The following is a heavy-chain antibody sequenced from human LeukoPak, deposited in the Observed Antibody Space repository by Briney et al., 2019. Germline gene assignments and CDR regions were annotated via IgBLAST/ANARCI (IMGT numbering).Heavy chain of an antibody. CDR3: ARASHNSGWYNYLEH. Sequence: PSETLSLTCAVSGYSISSGYYWGWIRQPPAKGLVWIGSIYHSGSTYYNPSLKSRVTISVDTSKNQLSLKVSSVTAADTAVYYCARASHNSGWYNYLEHWGQGTLVTVSS. D-gene: IGHD6-19*01. J-gene: IGHJ4*02. V-gene: IGHV4-38-2*01. CDR1: GYSISSGYY. CDR2: IYHSGST.